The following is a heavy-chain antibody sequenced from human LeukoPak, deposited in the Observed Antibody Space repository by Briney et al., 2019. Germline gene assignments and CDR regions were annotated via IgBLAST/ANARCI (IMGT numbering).Heavy chain of an antibody. J-gene: IGHJ4*02. Sequence: PGGSLRLSCAASGSTFSSYWMHWVRQAPGKGLVRVSRINSDGSITTYADSVRGRFTISRDNAKSTLYLQMNSLRAEDTAVYYCASSTQISKYADYWGQGALVTVSS. CDR2: INSDGSIT. D-gene: IGHD2-2*01. V-gene: IGHV3-74*01. CDR1: GSTFSSYW. CDR3: ASSTQISKYADY.